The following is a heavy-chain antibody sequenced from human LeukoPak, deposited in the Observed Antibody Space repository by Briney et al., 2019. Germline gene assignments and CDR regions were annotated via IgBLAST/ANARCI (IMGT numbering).Heavy chain of an antibody. Sequence: GASVKVSCKASGYTFTRFDINWVRQATGQGLEWMGWVNPNSGDTNYAQKFQGRVTMTGDTSITTGYMELSRLISDDTAVYYCVRGGALYYDFWDWGQGTLVTVSS. V-gene: IGHV1-2*02. CDR1: GYTFTRFD. CDR3: VRGGALYYDFWD. D-gene: IGHD3-3*01. CDR2: VNPNSGDT. J-gene: IGHJ4*02.